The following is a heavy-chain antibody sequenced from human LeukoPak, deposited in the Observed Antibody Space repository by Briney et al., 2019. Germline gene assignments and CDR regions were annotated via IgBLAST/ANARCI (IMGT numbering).Heavy chain of an antibody. CDR2: IYYSGST. CDR3: VTQTPYYDFWSGFDAFDI. CDR1: GGSISSSSYY. D-gene: IGHD3-3*01. J-gene: IGHJ3*02. V-gene: IGHV4-39*01. Sequence: SETLSLTCTVSGGSISSSSYYWGWIRQPPGKGLQWIGSIYYSGSTYYNPSLKSRVTISVDTSKNQFSLKLSSVTAADTAVYYCVTQTPYYDFWSGFDAFDIWGQGTMVTVSS.